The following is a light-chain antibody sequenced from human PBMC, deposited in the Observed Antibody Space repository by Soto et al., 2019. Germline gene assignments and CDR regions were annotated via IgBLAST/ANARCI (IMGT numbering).Light chain of an antibody. CDR2: EVS. CDR3: RSYTTSNPLV. V-gene: IGLV2-14*01. CDR1: SSDVGAYTY. J-gene: IGLJ2*01. Sequence: QSALTQPASVSGSPGQSITISCTGTSSDVGAYTYVSWYQQHPGKAPILMIFEVSDRHLGVSNRFSDSKSGNTASLTISGLQAEDEADYYCRSYTTSNPLVFGGGTKLTVL.